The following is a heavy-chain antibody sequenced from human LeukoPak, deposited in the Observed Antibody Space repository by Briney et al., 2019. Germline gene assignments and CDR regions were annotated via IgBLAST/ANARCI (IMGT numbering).Heavy chain of an antibody. J-gene: IGHJ2*01. Sequence: SETLSLTCTVSGGSISSYYWSWIRQPPGKGLEWIGYIYYSGSTNYNPSLKSRVTISVDTSKNQFSLKLSSVTAADTAVYYCVRRADRYFDLWGRGTLVTVSS. V-gene: IGHV4-59*08. CDR3: VRRADRYFDL. D-gene: IGHD3-16*02. CDR2: IYYSGST. CDR1: GGSISSYY.